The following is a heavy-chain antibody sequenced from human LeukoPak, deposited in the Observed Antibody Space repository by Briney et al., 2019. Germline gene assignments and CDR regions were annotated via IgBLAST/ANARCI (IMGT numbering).Heavy chain of an antibody. V-gene: IGHV4-39*07. CDR1: GASITSSNYY. Sequence: SETLSLTCTVSGASITSSNYYWLWLRQPPGKGRGWIGSIYYTGITYYNLSLKSRVTISVDKSKNQFSLKLSSVTAADTAVYYCARDPQDIVASGNWGQGTLVTVSS. CDR2: IYYTGIT. CDR3: ARDPQDIVASGN. J-gene: IGHJ4*02. D-gene: IGHD5-12*01.